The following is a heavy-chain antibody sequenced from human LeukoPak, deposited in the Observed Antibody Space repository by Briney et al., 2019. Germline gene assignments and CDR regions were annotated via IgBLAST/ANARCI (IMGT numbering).Heavy chain of an antibody. CDR1: GYTFTSYG. J-gene: IGHJ6*02. D-gene: IGHD4-17*01. CDR3: ARSIAILRLAPYYGMDV. V-gene: IGHV1-18*01. CDR2: ISAYNGNT. Sequence: ASVKVSCKASGYTFTSYGISWVRQAPGQGLEWMGWISAYNGNTNYAQKLQGRVTMTTDTSTSTAYMELRSLRSDDTAVYYCARSIAILRLAPYYGMDVWGQGTTVTVSS.